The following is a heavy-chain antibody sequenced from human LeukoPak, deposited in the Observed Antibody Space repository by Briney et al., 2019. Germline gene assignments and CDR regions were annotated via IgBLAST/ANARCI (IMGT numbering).Heavy chain of an antibody. CDR2: IGTAGDT. Sequence: PGGSLRLSCAASGFTFSSYDMHWVRQATGKGLEWVSAIGTAGDTYYPGSVKGRFTISRENAKNSLYLQMNSLRAGDTAVYYCVRSLDYGEHFDYWGQGTLVTASS. V-gene: IGHV3-13*01. J-gene: IGHJ4*02. CDR1: GFTFSSYD. D-gene: IGHD4-17*01. CDR3: VRSLDYGEHFDY.